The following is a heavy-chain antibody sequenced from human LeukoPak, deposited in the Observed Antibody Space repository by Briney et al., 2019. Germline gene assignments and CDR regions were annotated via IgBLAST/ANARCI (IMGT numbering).Heavy chain of an antibody. CDR2: ISGSGGST. D-gene: IGHD1-1*01. Sequence: GGTLRLSCAASGFTFSSYGMSWVRQAPGKGLEWVSAISGSGGSTYYADSVKGRFTISRDNAKNSLYLQMNSLRAEDTAVYYCARFWNDGSLDYWGQGTLVTVSS. CDR3: ARFWNDGSLDY. CDR1: GFTFSSYG. J-gene: IGHJ4*02. V-gene: IGHV3-23*01.